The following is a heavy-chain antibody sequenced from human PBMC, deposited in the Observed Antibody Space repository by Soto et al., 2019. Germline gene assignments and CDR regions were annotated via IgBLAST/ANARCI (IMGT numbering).Heavy chain of an antibody. CDR3: ARQDVMVAAIDY. CDR1: GGSISSTTYY. Sequence: SETLSLTCAVSGGSISSTTYYWGWIRQPPGKGLEWTGSIYYSGSTYYNPSLKSRVTISVDTSKNQFSLKLSSVTAADTAVYYCARQDVMVAAIDYWGQGTLVTVSS. D-gene: IGHD2-15*01. CDR2: IYYSGST. V-gene: IGHV4-39*01. J-gene: IGHJ4*02.